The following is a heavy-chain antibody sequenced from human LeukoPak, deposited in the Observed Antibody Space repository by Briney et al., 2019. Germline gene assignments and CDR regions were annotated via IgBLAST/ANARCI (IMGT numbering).Heavy chain of an antibody. J-gene: IGHJ6*03. CDR2: IDHIGTT. CDR1: RGSFSGSY. Sequence: SETLSLTCVVHRGSFSGSYWSWIRQSPGKGLEWIGEIDHIGTTNYNPSLKSRVTISLDTSKDQFSLKLTSVTAADTAVYYCARFKPYYYYMDIWGNGTSVTVSS. V-gene: IGHV4-34*01. CDR3: ARFKPYYYYMDI.